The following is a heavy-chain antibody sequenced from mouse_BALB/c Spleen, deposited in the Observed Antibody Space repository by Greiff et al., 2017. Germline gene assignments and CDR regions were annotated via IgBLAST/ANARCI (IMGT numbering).Heavy chain of an antibody. CDR2: ISDGGSYT. CDR1: GFTFSDYY. J-gene: IGHJ4*01. V-gene: IGHV5-4*02. D-gene: IGHD1-1*01. Sequence: DVKLVESGGGLVKPGGSLKLSCAASGFTFSDYYMYWVRQTPEKRLEWVATISDGGSYTYYPDSVKGRFTISRDNAKNNLYLQMSSLKSEDTAMYYCARALLPDAHGPMDYWGQGTSVTVSS. CDR3: ARALLPDAHGPMDY.